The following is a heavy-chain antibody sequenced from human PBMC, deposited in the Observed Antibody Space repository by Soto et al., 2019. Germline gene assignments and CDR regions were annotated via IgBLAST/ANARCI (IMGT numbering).Heavy chain of an antibody. CDR2: MYYNGNI. V-gene: IGHV4-59*01. CDR3: ASGGNCFDP. Sequence: SETLSLTCNVSGGSISNYYWTWVRQSPEKGLEWIGYMYYNGNINYNPSLKSRVTISIDTSKNQFSLTLKSVTAADTAVYYCASGGNCFDPWRQRVLVTVSS. J-gene: IGHJ5*02. CDR1: GGSISNYY. D-gene: IGHD3-16*01.